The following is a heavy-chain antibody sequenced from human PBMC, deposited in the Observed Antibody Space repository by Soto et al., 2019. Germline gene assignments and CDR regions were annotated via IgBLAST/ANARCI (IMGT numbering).Heavy chain of an antibody. J-gene: IGHJ4*01. CDR2: IIPILGIA. Sequence: ASVKVSCKASGGTFSSYTISWVRQAPGQGLEWMGRIIPILGIANYAQKFQGRVTITADKSTSTAYMELSSLRSEDTAVYYCARDADIYCSGGSCYSGPTDDYWG. D-gene: IGHD2-15*01. V-gene: IGHV1-69*04. CDR1: GGTFSSYT. CDR3: ARDADIYCSGGSCYSGPTDDY.